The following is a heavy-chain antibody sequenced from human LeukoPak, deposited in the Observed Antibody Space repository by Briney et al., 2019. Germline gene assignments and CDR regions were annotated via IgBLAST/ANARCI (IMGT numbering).Heavy chain of an antibody. Sequence: PGGSLRLSCTASGFAFDEHGMSWVRQVPGKGLEWVSGINWSGGSTGYADPLRGRFTISRDNAKNSLYLEMDSLRAEDTALYYCGEAPITSPIYFDYGGQGTLATVFS. D-gene: IGHD2-2*01. V-gene: IGHV3-20*04. J-gene: IGHJ4*02. CDR2: INWSGGST. CDR1: GFAFDEHG. CDR3: GEAPITSPIYFDY.